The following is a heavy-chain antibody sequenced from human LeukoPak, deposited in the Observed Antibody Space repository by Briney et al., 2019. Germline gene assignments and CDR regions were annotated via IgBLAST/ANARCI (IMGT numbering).Heavy chain of an antibody. D-gene: IGHD4-17*01. CDR3: ARVVSQYGDYAWIVNWFDP. CDR2: INPSGGST. J-gene: IGHJ5*02. CDR1: EYTFTSYY. Sequence: ASVKVSCKATEYTFTSYYMHWVRQAPGQGLEWMGIINPSGGSTSYAQKFQGRVTMTRDTSSSTVYMELSSPRSEDTAVYYCARVVSQYGDYAWIVNWFDPWGQGTLVTVSS. V-gene: IGHV1-46*01.